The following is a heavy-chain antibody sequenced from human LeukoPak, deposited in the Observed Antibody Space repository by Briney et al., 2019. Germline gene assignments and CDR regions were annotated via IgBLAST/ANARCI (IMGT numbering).Heavy chain of an antibody. V-gene: IGHV3-20*04. D-gene: IGHD6-6*01. CDR2: INWNGAST. CDR3: ARAVCPTIKFCDSSYFMDV. Sequence: GGSLRLSCAASGFSFDDLGMTWVRHVPGKGLEWVAGINWNGASTVYADSVRGRFTISRDNAKNSLYLQMNSLRAEDTALYYCARAVCPTIKFCDSSYFMDVWGKGTTVNVS. CDR1: GFSFDDLG. J-gene: IGHJ6*03.